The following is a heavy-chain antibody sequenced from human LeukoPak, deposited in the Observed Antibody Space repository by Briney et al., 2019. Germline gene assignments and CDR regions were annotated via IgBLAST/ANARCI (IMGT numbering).Heavy chain of an antibody. CDR2: INPNSGGT. D-gene: IGHD2-2*01. J-gene: IGHJ3*02. V-gene: IGHV1-2*02. Sequence: ASVKVSCKASGYTFTGYYMHCVRQAPGQGLEWMGWINPNSGGTNYAQKFQGRVTMTRDTSISTAYMELSRLRSDDTAVYDCARGAQLPDAFDIWGQGTMVTVSS. CDR3: ARGAQLPDAFDI. CDR1: GYTFTGYY.